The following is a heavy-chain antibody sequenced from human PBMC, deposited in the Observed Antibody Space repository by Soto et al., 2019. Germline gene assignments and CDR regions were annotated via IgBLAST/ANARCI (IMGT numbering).Heavy chain of an antibody. J-gene: IGHJ3*02. CDR2: IYSGGST. D-gene: IGHD2-15*01. CDR1: GFTVSSNY. Sequence: EVQLVESGGGLIQPGGSLRLSCAASGFTVSSNYMSWVRQAPGKVLEWVSVIYSGGSTYYADSVKGRFTISRDNSKNTLYLQMNRMRAEDTAVYYCARAYCSGGSCYSDAFDIWGQGTMVTVSS. V-gene: IGHV3-53*01. CDR3: ARAYCSGGSCYSDAFDI.